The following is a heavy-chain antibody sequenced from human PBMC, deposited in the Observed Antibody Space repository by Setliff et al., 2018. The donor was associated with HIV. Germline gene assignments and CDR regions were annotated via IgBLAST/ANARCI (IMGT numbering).Heavy chain of an antibody. D-gene: IGHD3-16*01. V-gene: IGHV4-59*11. CDR1: GGSISSHF. CDR2: VSYSGST. Sequence: SETLSLTCTVSGGSISSHFWSWIRQPPGKGLEWIGTVSYSGSTNYNPSLKSRVTISVDTSENQFSLELSSVTAADTAVYYCARRLGATVFYYFDYWGQGTLVTVSS. CDR3: ARRLGATVFYYFDY. J-gene: IGHJ4*02.